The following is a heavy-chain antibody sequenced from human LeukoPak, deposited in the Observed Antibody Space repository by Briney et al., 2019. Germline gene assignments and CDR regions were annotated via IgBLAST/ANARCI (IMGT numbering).Heavy chain of an antibody. Sequence: SETLSLTCAVYGGSFSGYYWSWIRQPPGKGLEWIGEINHSGSTNYNPSLKSRVTISVDTSKNQFSLKLSSVTAADTAVYYCARVYRQLLGEWGQGTLVTVSS. V-gene: IGHV4-34*01. J-gene: IGHJ4*02. CDR2: INHSGST. D-gene: IGHD5-24*01. CDR3: ARVYRQLLGE. CDR1: GGSFSGYY.